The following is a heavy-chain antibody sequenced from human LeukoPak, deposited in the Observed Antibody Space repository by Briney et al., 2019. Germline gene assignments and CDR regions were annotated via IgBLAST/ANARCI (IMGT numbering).Heavy chain of an antibody. J-gene: IGHJ4*02. D-gene: IGHD6-19*01. CDR1: GGTFSSYA. CDR2: IIPIFGTA. Sequence: GSSVTVSFKASGGTFSSYAISWVRQAPGQGLELMGGIIPIFGTANYAQKFQGRVTITSDKSTSTAYMELSSLRSEDTAVYYCASSRGYSSGWSRGYFDYWGQGTLVTVSS. CDR3: ASSRGYSSGWSRGYFDY. V-gene: IGHV1-69*06.